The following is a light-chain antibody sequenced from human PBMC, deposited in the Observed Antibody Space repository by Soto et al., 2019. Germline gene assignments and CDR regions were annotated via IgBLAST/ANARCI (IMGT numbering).Light chain of an antibody. Sequence: QSVLTQPPSVSGAPGQRVTISCTGSSSNIGAGYDVHWYQQFPGTAPKLLIYGNTNRPSGVPDRFSGSKSGTSPSLAITGLQAEDEADYYCQAYDSSLSGVFGSGTKLTVL. CDR2: GNT. CDR1: SSNIGAGYD. J-gene: IGLJ1*01. CDR3: QAYDSSLSGV. V-gene: IGLV1-40*01.